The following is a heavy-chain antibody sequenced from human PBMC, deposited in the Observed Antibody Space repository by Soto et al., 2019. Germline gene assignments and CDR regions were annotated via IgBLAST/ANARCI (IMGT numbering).Heavy chain of an antibody. D-gene: IGHD5-18*01. J-gene: IGHJ4*02. CDR3: ARGEDRAAIPSGY. Sequence: QVQLQEPGPGLVKPSETLSLTCTVSGGSISSYYWSWIRQPPGKGLEWIGYIYYSGSTNYNPSLTRRATISADTSSTHFSLKLSSVTAADTAVYYCARGEDRAAIPSGYWGQGTLVTVSS. CDR2: IYYSGST. CDR1: GGSISSYY. V-gene: IGHV4-59*01.